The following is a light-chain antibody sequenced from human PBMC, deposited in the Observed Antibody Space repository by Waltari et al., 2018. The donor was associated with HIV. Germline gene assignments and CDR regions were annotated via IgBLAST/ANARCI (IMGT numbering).Light chain of an antibody. J-gene: IGLJ1*01. CDR1: SSDVGGYNY. Sequence: QSALTQPRSVSGSPGQSVTISCTGTSSDVGGYNYVSWSQQQPGKAPQLMIYDFSKRPSGVPDPFSGSKSGNTASLTISGLQAEDEADYYCCSYAGSYVFGTGTKVTVL. CDR2: DFS. V-gene: IGLV2-11*01. CDR3: CSYAGSYV.